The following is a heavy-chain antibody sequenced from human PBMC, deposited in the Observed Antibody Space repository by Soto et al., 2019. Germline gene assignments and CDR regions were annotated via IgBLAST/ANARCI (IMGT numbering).Heavy chain of an antibody. J-gene: IGHJ6*02. CDR1: GYTFTSYG. Sequence: ASVKVSCKASGYTFTSYGISWVRQAPGQGLEWMGWISAYNGNTNYAQKLQGRVTTTTDTSTSTAYMGLRSLGSDDTAVYSCARDSYDGMDVWGQGTTVTVSS. CDR3: ARDSYDGMDV. V-gene: IGHV1-18*01. CDR2: ISAYNGNT.